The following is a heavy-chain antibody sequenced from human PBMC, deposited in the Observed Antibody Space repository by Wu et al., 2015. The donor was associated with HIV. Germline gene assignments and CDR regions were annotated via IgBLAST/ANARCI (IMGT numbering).Heavy chain of an antibody. V-gene: IGHV1-8*01. Sequence: QVQLVQSGAEVKKPGASVKVSCQASGYTITTYDFNWVRQAPGQGLEWMGWMNSNNGKTGYGQKFQGRVAMTRNISTRTAYMELSGLKSEDTAVYYCATSYYGSGSYPTFYYYYAMDVWGQGPRSPSP. CDR2: MNSNNGKT. D-gene: IGHD3-10*01. J-gene: IGHJ6*02. CDR1: GYTITTYD. CDR3: ATSYYGSGSYPTFYYYYAMDV.